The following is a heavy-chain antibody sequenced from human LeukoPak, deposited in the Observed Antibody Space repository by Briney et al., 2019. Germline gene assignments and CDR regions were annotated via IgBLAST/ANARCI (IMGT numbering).Heavy chain of an antibody. CDR3: ARGMATIQDNWFDP. J-gene: IGHJ5*02. V-gene: IGHV1-69*06. Sequence: SVKVSCKASGGTFSSYAISWVRQAPGQGLEWMGGIIPIFGTANYAQKFQGRVTITADKSTSTAYMELGSLRSEDTAVYYCARGMATIQDNWFDPWGQGTLVTVSS. D-gene: IGHD5-24*01. CDR1: GGTFSSYA. CDR2: IIPIFGTA.